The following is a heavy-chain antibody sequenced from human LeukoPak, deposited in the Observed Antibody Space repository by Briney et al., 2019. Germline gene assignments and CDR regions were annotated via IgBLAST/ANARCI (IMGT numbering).Heavy chain of an antibody. D-gene: IGHD6-13*01. CDR2: ISSSSSYI. CDR1: GFTFSSYS. CDR3: AKAAAALGFDF. V-gene: IGHV3-21*04. Sequence: GGSLRLSCAASGFTFSSYSMNWVRQAPGKGLEWVSSISSSSSYIYYADSVKGRFTISRDNSKNTIYLQMNSLRAEDTALYYCAKAAAALGFDFWGQGTLVTVSS. J-gene: IGHJ4*02.